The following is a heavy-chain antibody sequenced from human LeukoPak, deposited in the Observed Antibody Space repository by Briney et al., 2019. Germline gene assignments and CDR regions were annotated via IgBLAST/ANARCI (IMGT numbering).Heavy chain of an antibody. CDR3: ARLLRPGGRKGDAFDI. J-gene: IGHJ3*02. CDR2: FYDCGDF. D-gene: IGHD1-26*01. Sequence: SETLSLTCTVSGGSISGHHWTWIRQPPGTGLEWIGYFYDCGDFNYNPSLKSRVTIWMDMSNNQFSLTMSSVTAADTAMYYCARLLRPGGRKGDAFDIWGQGTLVTVSS. V-gene: IGHV4-59*08. CDR1: GGSISGHH.